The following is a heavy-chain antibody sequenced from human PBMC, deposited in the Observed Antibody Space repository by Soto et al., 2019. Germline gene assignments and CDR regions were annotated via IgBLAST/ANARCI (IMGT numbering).Heavy chain of an antibody. CDR2: IYYSGST. D-gene: IGHD7-27*01. J-gene: IGHJ4*02. CDR3: AGGVGPCLTGYFDY. CDR1: GGSVSSGSYY. Sequence: QVQLQESGPGLVKPSETLSLTCTVSGGSVSSGSYYWSWIRQPPGKGLEWIGYIYYSGSTNYNPSRKSRVTISIDTSKNQFSLKLNSVTAADTAVYYCAGGVGPCLTGYFDYWGQGTLVTVSS. V-gene: IGHV4-61*01.